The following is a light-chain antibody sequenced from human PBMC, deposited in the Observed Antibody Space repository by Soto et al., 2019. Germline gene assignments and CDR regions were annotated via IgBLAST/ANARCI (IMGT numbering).Light chain of an antibody. V-gene: IGLV1-44*01. J-gene: IGLJ2*01. Sequence: QLVLTQPPSASGTPGQRVTISCSGSSSNIGSNTVNWYQQLPGTAPKLLIYSNNQRPSGVPDRFSGSKPGTSASLAISGLQSEDEADYYCAAWDDSLNGRLFGGGTKVTVL. CDR1: SSNIGSNT. CDR2: SNN. CDR3: AAWDDSLNGRL.